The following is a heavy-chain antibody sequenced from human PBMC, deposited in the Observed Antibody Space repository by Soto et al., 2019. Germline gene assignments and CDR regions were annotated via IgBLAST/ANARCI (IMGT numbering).Heavy chain of an antibody. J-gene: IGHJ6*02. CDR1: GLTFSYFA. CDR3: ALLGRSGSGRPYYYGMDV. D-gene: IGHD3-10*01. CDR2: ISGSGGIT. Sequence: EVQLLESGGGLVQPGGSLRLSCAVSGLTFSYFAMSWVRQAPGKGLEGVSAISGSGGITYYADSVKGRFTISRDNSKNTLFLQMNSLRAEDTAVYYCALLGRSGSGRPYYYGMDVWGQGTTVTVSS. V-gene: IGHV3-23*01.